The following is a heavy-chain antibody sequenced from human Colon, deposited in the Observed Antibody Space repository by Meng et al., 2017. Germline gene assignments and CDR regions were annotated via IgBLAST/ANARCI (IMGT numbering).Heavy chain of an antibody. CDR3: ARKASGYSYSTN. D-gene: IGHD3-22*01. Sequence: QVALVQSGSELRKPGASVKVSCKASGYSFTTFGINWVRQAPGQGLEWLGWINTNTQEPTYAQGFTGRYAFSLDTSVSTAYLQISSLESEDTAVYYCARKASGYSYSTNWGQGTLVTVSS. V-gene: IGHV7-4-1*02. CDR1: GYSFTTFG. CDR2: INTNTQEP. J-gene: IGHJ4*02.